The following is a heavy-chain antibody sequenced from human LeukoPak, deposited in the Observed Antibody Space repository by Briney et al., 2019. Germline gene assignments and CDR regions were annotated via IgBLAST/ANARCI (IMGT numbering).Heavy chain of an antibody. CDR2: IYYSGST. D-gene: IGHD1/OR15-1a*01. V-gene: IGHV4-39*01. CDR1: GGSISSSSYY. J-gene: IGHJ3*02. Sequence: SETLSLTCTVSGGSISSSSYYWGWIRQPPGKGLEWIGSIYYSGSTYYNPSLKSRVTISVDTSKNRFSLKLSSVTAADTAVYYCARHGRTVGAFDIWGQGTMVTVSS. CDR3: ARHGRTVGAFDI.